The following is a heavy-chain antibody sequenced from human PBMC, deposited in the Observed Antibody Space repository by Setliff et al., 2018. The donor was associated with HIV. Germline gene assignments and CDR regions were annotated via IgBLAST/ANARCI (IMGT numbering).Heavy chain of an antibody. J-gene: IGHJ5*02. CDR2: ISTSGGAA. D-gene: IGHD1-26*01. Sequence: PGGSLRLSCAASGFTFSNHVMNWVRQAPGKGLEWVSAISTSGGAADYADSVKGRFTISREDARNSGYLQMNSLRDDNTAVYFCARGNSGSLSSHWFDPWGQGTLVTVSS. CDR3: ARGNSGSLSSHWFDP. V-gene: IGHV3-23*01. CDR1: GFTFSNHV.